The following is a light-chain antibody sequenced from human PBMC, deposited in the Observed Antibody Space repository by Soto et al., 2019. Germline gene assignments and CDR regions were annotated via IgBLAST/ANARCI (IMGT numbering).Light chain of an antibody. J-gene: IGLJ2*01. CDR1: SSDVGSYNL. V-gene: IGLV2-23*03. CDR2: EGS. Sequence: QSVLTQPASVSGSPGQSITISCTGTSSDVGSYNLVSWYQQHPGKAPKLMIYEGSKRPSGVSNRFSGSKSGNTASLTISGLQAEDEADYYCCSYAGNNTFVVFGGGTQLTVL. CDR3: CSYAGNNTFVV.